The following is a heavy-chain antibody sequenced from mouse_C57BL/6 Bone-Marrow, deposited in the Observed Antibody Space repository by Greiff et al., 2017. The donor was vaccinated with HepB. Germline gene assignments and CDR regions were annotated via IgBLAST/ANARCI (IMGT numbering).Heavy chain of an antibody. Sequence: VQLKESGAELVKPGASVKMSCKASGYTFTTYPIEWMKQNHGKSLEWIGNFHPYNDDTKYNEKFKGKATLTVEKSSSTVYLELSRLTSDDSAVYYCARGGYYGSRSFDYWGQGTTLTVSS. CDR2: FHPYNDDT. J-gene: IGHJ2*01. CDR1: GYTFTTYP. D-gene: IGHD1-1*01. V-gene: IGHV1-47*01. CDR3: ARGGYYGSRSFDY.